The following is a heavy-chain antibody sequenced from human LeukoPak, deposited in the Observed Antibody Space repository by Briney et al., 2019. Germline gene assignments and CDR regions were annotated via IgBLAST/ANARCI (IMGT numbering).Heavy chain of an antibody. CDR1: GFTFSDYY. Sequence: GGSLRLSCAASGFTFSDYYMSWIRQAPGKGLEWVSYISSSGSTIYYADSVKGGFSISRDNAKNSLYLQMTSLRAEDTAVYYCAREGGYSFNWFDPWGQGTLVTVSS. V-gene: IGHV3-11*01. J-gene: IGHJ5*02. CDR3: AREGGYSFNWFDP. CDR2: ISSSGSTI. D-gene: IGHD3-22*01.